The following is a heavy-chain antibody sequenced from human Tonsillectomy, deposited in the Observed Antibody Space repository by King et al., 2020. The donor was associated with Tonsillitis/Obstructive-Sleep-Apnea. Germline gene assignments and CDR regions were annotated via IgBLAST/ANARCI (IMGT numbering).Heavy chain of an antibody. Sequence: VQLVESGGGLVQPGGSLRLSCAASGFTFSSYAMSWVRQAPGKGLEWVSAISGSGGSTYYADSVKGRFTISRDNSKNTLYLQMNSLRAEDTAVYYCAKDESGSDYVWGSFDYWGQGTLVTVSS. CDR3: AKDESGSDYVWGSFDY. CDR1: GFTFSSYA. J-gene: IGHJ4*02. CDR2: ISGSGGST. V-gene: IGHV3-23*04. D-gene: IGHD3-16*01.